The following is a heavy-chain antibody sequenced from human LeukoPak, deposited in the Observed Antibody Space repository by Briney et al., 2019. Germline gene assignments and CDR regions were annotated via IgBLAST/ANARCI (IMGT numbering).Heavy chain of an antibody. CDR3: AREPLYYDFWSGYHASFDY. J-gene: IGHJ4*02. V-gene: IGHV4-31*03. CDR2: IYYSGST. CDR1: GGSISSSGYY. D-gene: IGHD3-3*01. Sequence: PSETLSLTCTVSGGSISSSGYYWSWIRQHPGKGLEWIGYIYYSGSTYYNPSLKSRVTMSVDTSKNQFSLKLSSVTAADTAVYYCAREPLYYDFWSGYHASFDYWGQGTLVTVSS.